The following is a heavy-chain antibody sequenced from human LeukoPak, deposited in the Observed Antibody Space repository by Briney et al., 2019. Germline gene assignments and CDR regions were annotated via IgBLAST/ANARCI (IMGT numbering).Heavy chain of an antibody. CDR3: GRMISANFYFYYGMDV. Sequence: SETLSLTCTVSGDSISSSSSYWGWLRQPPGKGLEWIGSISYSGNTYYNPSLKSRVSTSVDTSKNQFSLKLSSVTAADTAVYYCGRMISANFYFYYGMDVWGQGTTVTVS. CDR1: GDSISSSSSY. CDR2: ISYSGNT. D-gene: IGHD4/OR15-4a*01. V-gene: IGHV4-39*01. J-gene: IGHJ6*02.